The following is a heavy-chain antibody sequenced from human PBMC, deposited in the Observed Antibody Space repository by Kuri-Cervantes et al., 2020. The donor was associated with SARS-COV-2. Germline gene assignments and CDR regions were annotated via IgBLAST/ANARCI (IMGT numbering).Heavy chain of an antibody. CDR1: GFPFSSYA. J-gene: IGHJ2*01. CDR2: ISYDGSNK. V-gene: IGHV3-30-3*01. Sequence: GESLKILFAPSGFPFSSYAMHWVRQAPGKGLEWGAVISYDGSNKYYADSVKGRFTNTRDNSKNTRYLQMNSLRAEDTAVYYCARSPPLGYFDHWGRGTLVTVSS. CDR3: ARSPPLGYFDH.